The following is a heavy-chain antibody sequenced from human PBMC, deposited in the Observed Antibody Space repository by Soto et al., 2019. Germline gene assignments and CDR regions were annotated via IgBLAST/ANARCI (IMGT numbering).Heavy chain of an antibody. CDR1: GGTFSSYA. J-gene: IGHJ4*02. V-gene: IGHV1-69*13. D-gene: IGHD3-22*01. CDR2: IIPIFGTA. Sequence: SVKVSCKASGGTFSSYAISWVRQAPGQGLEWMGGIIPIFGTANYAQKFQGRVTITADESTSTAYMELSSLRSEDTAVYYCAREFAEYYYDSSGYYVYWGKGTLVTVSS. CDR3: AREFAEYYYDSSGYYVY.